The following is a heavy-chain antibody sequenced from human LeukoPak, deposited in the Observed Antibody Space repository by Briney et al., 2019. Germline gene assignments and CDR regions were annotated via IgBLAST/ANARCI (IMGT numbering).Heavy chain of an antibody. D-gene: IGHD6-13*01. J-gene: IGHJ6*03. V-gene: IGHV1-8*01. Sequence: ASVKVSCKASGYTFTSYDINWVRQATGQGLEWMGWTNPNSGNTGYAQKFQGRVTMTRNTSISTAYMELSSLRSEDTAVYYCARGADSSSWYYYYYYMDVWGKGTTVTVSS. CDR3: ARGADSSSWYYYYYYMDV. CDR1: GYTFTSYD. CDR2: TNPNSGNT.